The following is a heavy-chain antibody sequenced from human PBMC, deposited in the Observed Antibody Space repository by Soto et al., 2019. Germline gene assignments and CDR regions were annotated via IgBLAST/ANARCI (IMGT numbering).Heavy chain of an antibody. D-gene: IGHD2-15*01. CDR2: INPNSGGT. CDR3: ARGPPPLGYCSGGSCYFWAPFDP. V-gene: IGHV1-2*04. J-gene: IGHJ5*02. CDR1: GYTFTRYY. Sequence: GASVKVSCKASGYTFTRYYMHWVRQAPGQGLEWMGWINPNSGGTNYAQKFQGWVTMTRDTSISTAYMELSRLRSDDTAVYYCARGPPPLGYCSGGSCYFWAPFDPWGQGTLVTVSS.